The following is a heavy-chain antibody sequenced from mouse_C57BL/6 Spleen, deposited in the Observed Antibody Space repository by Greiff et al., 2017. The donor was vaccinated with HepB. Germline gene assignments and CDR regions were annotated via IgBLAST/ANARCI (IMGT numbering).Heavy chain of an antibody. J-gene: IGHJ2*01. Sequence: EVNVVESGGGLVKPGGSLKLSCAASGFTFSSYAMSWVRQTPEKRLEWVATISDGGSYTYYPDNVKGRFTISRDNAKNNLYLQMSHLKSEDTAMYYCARDMATGEIDYWSQGTTLTVSS. CDR3: ARDMATGEIDY. D-gene: IGHD2-2*01. V-gene: IGHV5-4*01. CDR2: ISDGGSYT. CDR1: GFTFSSYA.